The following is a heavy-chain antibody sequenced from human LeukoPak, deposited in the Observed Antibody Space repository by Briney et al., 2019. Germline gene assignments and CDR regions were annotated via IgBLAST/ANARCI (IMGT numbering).Heavy chain of an antibody. V-gene: IGHV4-30-4*01. CDR1: GGSISSGDYY. CDR3: VGGFYDSSGKVLFDY. Sequence: PSQTLSLTCTVSGGSISSGDYYWSWIRQPPGTGLEWIGYIYYSGSTYYNPSLKSRVTISVDTSKNQFSLKLSSVTAADTAVYYCVGGFYDSSGKVLFDYWGQGTLVTVSS. D-gene: IGHD3-22*01. J-gene: IGHJ4*02. CDR2: IYYSGST.